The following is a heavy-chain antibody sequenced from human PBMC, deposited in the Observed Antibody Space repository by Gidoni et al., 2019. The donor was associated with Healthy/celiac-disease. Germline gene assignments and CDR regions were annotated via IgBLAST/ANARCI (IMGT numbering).Heavy chain of an antibody. D-gene: IGHD5-18*01. V-gene: IGHV1-46*03. Sequence: QVQLVQSGAEVKKLGASVKVSCKASGYTFTSYYMHWVRQDPGQGLEWMGIINPSGGSTSYAQKFQGRVTMTRDTATSTVYMELSSLRSEDTAVYYCARDIQEDTAMHYWGQGTLVTVSS. J-gene: IGHJ4*02. CDR3: ARDIQEDTAMHY. CDR1: GYTFTSYY. CDR2: INPSGGST.